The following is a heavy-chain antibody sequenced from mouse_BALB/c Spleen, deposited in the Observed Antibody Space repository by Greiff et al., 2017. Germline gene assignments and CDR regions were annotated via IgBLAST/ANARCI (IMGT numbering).Heavy chain of an antibody. CDR2: IDPETGGT. J-gene: IGHJ3*01. CDR3: TRGRITTGAWFAY. V-gene: IGHV1-15*01. CDR1: GYTFTDYE. Sequence: VQLQQSGAELVRPGASVTLSCKASGYTFTDYEMHWVKQTPVHGLEWIGAIDPETGGTAYNQKFKGKATLTADKSSSTAYMELRSLTSEDSAVYYCTRGRITTGAWFAYWGQGTLVTVSA. D-gene: IGHD2-4*01.